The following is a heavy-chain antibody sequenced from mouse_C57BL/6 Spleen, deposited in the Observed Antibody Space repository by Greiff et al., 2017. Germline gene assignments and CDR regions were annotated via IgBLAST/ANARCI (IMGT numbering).Heavy chain of an antibody. D-gene: IGHD1-1*02. CDR1: GFTFTDYY. CDR2: IRNKANGYTT. J-gene: IGHJ2*01. Sequence: DVQLVESGGGLVQPGGSLSLSCAASGFTFTDYYMSWVRQPPGKALEWLGFIRNKANGYTTEYSASVKGRFTISRDNSQSILYLQMNALRAEDSATYYCARYEGGYFDYWGQGTTLTVSS. V-gene: IGHV7-3*01. CDR3: ARYEGGYFDY.